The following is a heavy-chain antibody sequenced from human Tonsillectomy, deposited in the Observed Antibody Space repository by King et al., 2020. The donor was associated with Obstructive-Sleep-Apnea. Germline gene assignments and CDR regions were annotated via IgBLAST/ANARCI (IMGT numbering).Heavy chain of an antibody. CDR2: MYHSGST. CDR3: ARQFLGDTAMVASSAFDY. CDR1: GGSISSYY. D-gene: IGHD5-18*01. J-gene: IGHJ4*02. Sequence: VQLQESGPGLVEPSETLSLTCTVSGGSISSYYWSWIRQPPGKGLEWIGSMYHSGSTNYNPSLKSRVTISEDTSKNQFTLKLRSVTAADTAVYYCARQFLGDTAMVASSAFDYWGQGTLVTVSS. V-gene: IGHV4-59*08.